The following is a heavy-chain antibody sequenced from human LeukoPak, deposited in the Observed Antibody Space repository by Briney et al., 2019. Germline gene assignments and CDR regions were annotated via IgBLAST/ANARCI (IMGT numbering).Heavy chain of an antibody. CDR1: GFTLSSYV. D-gene: IGHD3-10*01. Sequence: QPGGCLRLSCAASGFTLSSYVMSWVRQAPVKGLEWVSSISGVNTYYADSVKGRFTISRDNSKNTLYLQVNSLRAEDTAVYYCAKVSAYGVRGVYAAFEIWGQGTMVTVSS. V-gene: IGHV3-23*01. CDR3: AKVSAYGVRGVYAAFEI. J-gene: IGHJ3*02. CDR2: ISGVNT.